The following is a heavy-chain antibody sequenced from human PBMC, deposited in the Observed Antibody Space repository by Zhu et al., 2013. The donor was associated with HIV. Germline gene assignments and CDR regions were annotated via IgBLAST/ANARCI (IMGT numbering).Heavy chain of an antibody. J-gene: IGHJ4*02. CDR3: ARDYVHDSSGYCNSY. CDR2: INPSGGST. V-gene: IGHV1-46*01. Sequence: QVQLVQSGAEVKKPGASVKVSCKASGYTFTSYYMHWVRQAPGQGLEWMGIINPSGGSTSYAQKFQGRVTMTRDTSTSTVYMELSSLRSEDTAVYYCARDYVHDSSGYCNSYWGQGTLVTVSS. D-gene: IGHD3-22*01. CDR1: GYTFTSYY.